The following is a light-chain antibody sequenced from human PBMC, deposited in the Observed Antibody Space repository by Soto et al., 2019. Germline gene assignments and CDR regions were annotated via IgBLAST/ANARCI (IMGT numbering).Light chain of an antibody. Sequence: QSALTQPASVSGSPGQSITTSCTGTRSDVGGYKYVSWYQHHPGKAPKLILYDVSNRPSGVSTRFSGSKSGNTASLTISGLQADDEADYYCSSYTSTSTYVFGTGTKVTVL. J-gene: IGLJ1*01. V-gene: IGLV2-14*03. CDR2: DVS. CDR1: RSDVGGYKY. CDR3: SSYTSTSTYV.